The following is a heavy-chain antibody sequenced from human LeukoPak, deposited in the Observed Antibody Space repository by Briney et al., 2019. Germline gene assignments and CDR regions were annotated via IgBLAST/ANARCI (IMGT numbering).Heavy chain of an antibody. CDR2: IYYSGST. CDR1: GGSISSYY. D-gene: IGHD5-12*01. Sequence: SETLSLTCTVTGGSISSYYWSWIRQPPGKGLEWIGYIYYSGSTNYNPSLKSRVTISEDTSKNHLSLKLSSVTAADTAVYYCARASWLPQSRNYYYMDVWGKGTTVTISS. J-gene: IGHJ6*03. V-gene: IGHV4-59*01. CDR3: ARASWLPQSRNYYYMDV.